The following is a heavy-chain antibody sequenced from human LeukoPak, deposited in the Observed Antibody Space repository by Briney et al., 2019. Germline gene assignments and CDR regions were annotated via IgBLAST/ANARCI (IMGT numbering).Heavy chain of an antibody. CDR2: IYYIGNT. J-gene: IGHJ4*02. Sequence: SETLSLTRTVSGGSISSYYWSWIRQPPGKGLEWIGYIYYIGNTNYNPSLRSRVTISVDTSKNQFSLKLSSVTAADTAVYYCARRTGYSGYDRFDYWGQGTLVTVSS. CDR1: GGSISSYY. CDR3: ARRTGYSGYDRFDY. D-gene: IGHD5-12*01. V-gene: IGHV4-59*08.